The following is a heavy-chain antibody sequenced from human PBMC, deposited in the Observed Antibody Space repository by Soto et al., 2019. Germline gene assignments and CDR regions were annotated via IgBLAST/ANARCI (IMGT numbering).Heavy chain of an antibody. D-gene: IGHD3-9*01. CDR1: GGSYSGYN. V-gene: IGHV4-34*01. CDR3: ARATPILTGIIHYYDYYGMDV. J-gene: IGHJ6*02. CDR2: INHSRST. Sequence: SDPRSLTCAVYGGSYSGYNRNWLHQHPGRGLWWVGEINHSRSTCYDPSLKSRVTISVDTSKNQFTLKLSSVTAADTAVYYCARATPILTGIIHYYDYYGMDVWGQGTTVT.